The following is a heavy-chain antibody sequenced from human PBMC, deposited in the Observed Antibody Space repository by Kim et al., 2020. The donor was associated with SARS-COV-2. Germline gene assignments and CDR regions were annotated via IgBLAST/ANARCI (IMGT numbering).Heavy chain of an antibody. D-gene: IGHD3-10*01. V-gene: IGHV3-33*01. CDR1: GFIFSNFA. J-gene: IGHJ4*02. CDR3: ARDLSRSWADAYYYDY. CDR2: IWHDGSHK. Sequence: GGSLRLSCAASGFIFSNFAMHWVRQTPGKGLEWVGVIWHDGSHKFYPDSMKGRFSISRDNSKNMLYLQMDSLGADDTSMYYCARDLSRSWADAYYYDYWGRGTLVTVSS.